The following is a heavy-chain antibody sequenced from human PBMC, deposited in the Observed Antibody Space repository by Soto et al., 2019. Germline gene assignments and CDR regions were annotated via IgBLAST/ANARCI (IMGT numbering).Heavy chain of an antibody. CDR2: IKTDSGDT. CDR1: QYTFTSYD. Sequence: ASVKVSCKASQYTFTSYDIFWVRQSPGRGLEWMGWIKTDSGDTHYAQNFQGRVTMTRDTSISIAYMELNNLISDDTAVYYCARRSSTYLNEVIYDPWGQGTLVT. D-gene: IGHD2-2*01. J-gene: IGHJ5*02. V-gene: IGHV1-2*02. CDR3: ARRSSTYLNEVIYDP.